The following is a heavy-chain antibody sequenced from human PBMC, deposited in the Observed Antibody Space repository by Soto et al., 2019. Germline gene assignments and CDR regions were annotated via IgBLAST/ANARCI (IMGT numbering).Heavy chain of an antibody. J-gene: IGHJ5*02. CDR2: INAGSGNT. V-gene: IGHV1-3*01. Sequence: QVQLVQSGAEVKKPGASVKVSCTASGYTFTHYAIHGVRHAPGQRLEWMGFINAGSGNTKYSQTFQARLTFTKDTSASTADMDLSSLRSEDTAISYCARGLAADGAWGPGTLVTVSS. CDR3: ARGLAADGA. D-gene: IGHD6-13*01. CDR1: GYTFTHYA.